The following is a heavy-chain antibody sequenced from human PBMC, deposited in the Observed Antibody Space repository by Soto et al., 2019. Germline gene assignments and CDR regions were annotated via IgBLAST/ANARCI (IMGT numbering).Heavy chain of an antibody. CDR1: GFIFSSFG. Sequence: LRLSCAASGFIFSSFGMHWVRQAPGKGLEWVAHIWYDGSNTYYADSVKGRFTISRDNSRNTLYLQMNSLRAEDTAVYHCVRDLLGSGGHFDYWGQGTPVTVSS. J-gene: IGHJ4*02. D-gene: IGHD7-27*01. CDR3: VRDLLGSGGHFDY. CDR2: IWYDGSNT. V-gene: IGHV3-33*01.